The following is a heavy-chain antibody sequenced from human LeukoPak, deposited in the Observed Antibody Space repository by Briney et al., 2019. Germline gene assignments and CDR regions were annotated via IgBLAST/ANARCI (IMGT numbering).Heavy chain of an antibody. CDR2: VREDGNEK. D-gene: IGHD1-14*01. V-gene: IGHV3-7*05. J-gene: IGHJ4*02. CDR1: GFTFNRYA. Sequence: GGSLRLSCAASGFTFNRYAMRWVRQAPGKGPEWVATVREDGNEKYYADSVKGRFTISRDNAENSLYLQMNSLRAEDTAMYYCARARYKYNDYWGQGTLVTVSS. CDR3: ARARYKYNDY.